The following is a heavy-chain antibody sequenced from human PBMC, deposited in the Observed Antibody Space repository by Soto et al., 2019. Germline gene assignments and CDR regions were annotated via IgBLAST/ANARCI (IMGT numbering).Heavy chain of an antibody. CDR2: ISAYNGNT. J-gene: IGHJ3*02. Sequence: ASVKVSCKASGYTFTSYGISWVRQAPGQGLEWMGWISAYNGNTNYAQKLQGRVTMTTDTSTSTAYMELRSLRSDDTAVYYCARVKRGYSYVGNAFGIWGQGTMVTVSS. D-gene: IGHD5-18*01. V-gene: IGHV1-18*01. CDR1: GYTFTSYG. CDR3: ARVKRGYSYVGNAFGI.